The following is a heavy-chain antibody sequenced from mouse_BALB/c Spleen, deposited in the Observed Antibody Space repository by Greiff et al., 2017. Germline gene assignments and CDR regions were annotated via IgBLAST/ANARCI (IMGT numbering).Heavy chain of an antibody. J-gene: IGHJ4*01. V-gene: IGHV1S29*02. Sequence: VHVKQSGPELVKPGASVKISCKASGYTFTDYNMHWVKQSHGKSLEWIGYIYPYNGGTGYNQKFKSKATLTVDNSSSTAYMELRSLTSEDSAVYYCARFHGNNYYAMDYWGQGTSVTVSS. D-gene: IGHD2-1*01. CDR2: IYPYNGGT. CDR1: GYTFTDYN. CDR3: ARFHGNNYYAMDY.